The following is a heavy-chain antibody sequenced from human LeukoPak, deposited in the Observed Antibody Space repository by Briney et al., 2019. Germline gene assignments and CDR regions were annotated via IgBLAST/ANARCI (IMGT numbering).Heavy chain of an antibody. CDR3: AKGRRSRVSSPTDY. Sequence: GRSLRLSCAASGLTFDDYAMHWVRQAPGKGLEWVSGISWNSGSIGYADSVKGRFTISRDNAKNSLYLQMNSLRAEDTALYYCAKGRRSRVSSPTDYWGQGTLVTVSS. D-gene: IGHD6-6*01. V-gene: IGHV3-9*01. CDR2: ISWNSGSI. J-gene: IGHJ4*02. CDR1: GLTFDDYA.